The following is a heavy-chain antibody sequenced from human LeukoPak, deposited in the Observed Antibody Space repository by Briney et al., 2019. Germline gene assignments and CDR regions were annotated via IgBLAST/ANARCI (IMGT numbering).Heavy chain of an antibody. CDR2: IIPIFGTA. CDR1: GGTFSSYA. J-gene: IGHJ4*02. CDR3: ASGWFGELYPFVY. D-gene: IGHD3-10*01. V-gene: IGHV1-69*13. Sequence: GASVKVSCKASGGTFSSYAISWVRQAPEQGLEWMGGIIPIFGTANYAQRFQGRVTITADESTSTAYMELSSLRSEDTAVYYCASGWFGELYPFVYWGQGTLVTVSS.